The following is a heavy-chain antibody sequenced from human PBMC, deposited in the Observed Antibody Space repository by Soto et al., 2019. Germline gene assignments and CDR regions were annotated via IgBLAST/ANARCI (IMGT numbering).Heavy chain of an antibody. J-gene: IGHJ4*02. D-gene: IGHD3-16*01. CDR2: IWYDGSNK. CDR1: GFIFSSHG. CDR3: ARWGPDKVLDY. V-gene: IGHV3-33*01. Sequence: QVQLVESGGGVVQPGRSLRVSCAASGFIFSSHGMHWVRQAPGKGLEWVAVIWYDGSNKYYGESVKGRFIISRDNSKNTVDLQMNSLRAEDTAIYYCARWGPDKVLDYWGQGTLVTVSS.